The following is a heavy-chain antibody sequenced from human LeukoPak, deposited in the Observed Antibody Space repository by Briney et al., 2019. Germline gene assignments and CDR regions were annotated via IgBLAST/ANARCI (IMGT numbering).Heavy chain of an antibody. Sequence: GGSLRLSCAASGFTFSSYSMNWVRQAPGKGLEWVSSISSSSSYIYYADSVKGRFTISRDNAKNSLYLQMNSLRAEDTAVYYCARAQQLEGEGFDCWGQGTLVTVSS. D-gene: IGHD6-13*01. J-gene: IGHJ4*02. V-gene: IGHV3-21*01. CDR1: GFTFSSYS. CDR2: ISSSSSYI. CDR3: ARAQQLEGEGFDC.